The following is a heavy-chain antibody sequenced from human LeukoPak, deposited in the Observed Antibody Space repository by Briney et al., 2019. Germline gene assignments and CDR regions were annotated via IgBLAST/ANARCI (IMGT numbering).Heavy chain of an antibody. D-gene: IGHD1-7*01. V-gene: IGHV4-34*01. Sequence: KPSETLSLTCAVYGGSFSGFYWSWIRQPPGKGLEWIGEINHSGSTNYNPSLKSRVTISVDTSKNQFSLKLSSVTAADTAVYYCARYLNWNYRTNRYFDLWGRGTPVTVSS. J-gene: IGHJ2*01. CDR1: GGSFSGFY. CDR2: INHSGST. CDR3: ARYLNWNYRTNRYFDL.